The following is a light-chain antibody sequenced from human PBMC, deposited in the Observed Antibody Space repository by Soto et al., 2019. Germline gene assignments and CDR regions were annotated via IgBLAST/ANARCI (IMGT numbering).Light chain of an antibody. CDR3: CSYTTSNTRQIV. J-gene: IGLJ1*01. CDR1: SSDVGGYNY. V-gene: IGLV2-14*01. Sequence: QSALTQPASVSGSPGQSITISCTGTSSDVGGYNYVSWYQQHPGKAPKFMIYDVSNRPSGVSNRFSGSKSGNTASLPISGPQAEDGADYYCCSYTTSNTRQIVFGTGTKVTVL. CDR2: DVS.